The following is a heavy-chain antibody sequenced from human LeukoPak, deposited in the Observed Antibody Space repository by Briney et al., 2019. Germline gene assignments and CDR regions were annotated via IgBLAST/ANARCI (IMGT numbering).Heavy chain of an antibody. CDR2: ISKDGSKE. CDR3: ARDFACLFDY. D-gene: IGHD3-9*01. V-gene: IGHV3-30-3*01. J-gene: IGHJ4*02. Sequence: GRSLRLSCAASGFTFSSYAMHWVRQAPGKGLEWVAAISKDGSKEYFADSVKGRFTISRDNSKNTLFLQMNSLRADDTAVYYCARDFACLFDYWGQGTLVTVSS. CDR1: GFTFSSYA.